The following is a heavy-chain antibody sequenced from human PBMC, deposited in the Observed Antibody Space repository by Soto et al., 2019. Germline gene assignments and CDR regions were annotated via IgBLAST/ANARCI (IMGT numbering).Heavy chain of an antibody. J-gene: IGHJ6*03. Sequence: EVQLVESGGGLVQPGRSLRLSCTASGFTFGDYAMSWFRQAPGKGLEWVGFIRSTAYGGTTEYAASVKGRFTISRDDSKSIAYLQMNSLKTEDTAVYYCTREDDYIWGSYRYSYYYYMDVWGKGTTVTVSS. V-gene: IGHV3-49*03. D-gene: IGHD3-16*02. CDR2: IRSTAYGGTT. CDR1: GFTFGDYA. CDR3: TREDDYIWGSYRYSYYYYMDV.